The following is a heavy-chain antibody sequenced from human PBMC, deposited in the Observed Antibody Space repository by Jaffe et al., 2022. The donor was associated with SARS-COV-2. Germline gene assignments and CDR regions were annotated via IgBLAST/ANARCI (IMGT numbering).Heavy chain of an antibody. Sequence: QVQLQQWGAGLLKPSETLSLTCAVYGGSFSGYYWSWIRQPPGKGLEWIGEINHSGSTNYNPSLKSRVTISVDTSKNQFSLKLSSVTAADTAVYYCARGGKRLVEKFYYYYMDVWGKGTTVTVSS. V-gene: IGHV4-34*01. CDR2: INHSGST. CDR1: GGSFSGYY. D-gene: IGHD1-26*01. J-gene: IGHJ6*03. CDR3: ARGGKRLVEKFYYYYMDV.